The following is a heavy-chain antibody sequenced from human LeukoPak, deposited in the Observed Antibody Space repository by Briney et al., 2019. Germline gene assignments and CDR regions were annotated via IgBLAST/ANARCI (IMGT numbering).Heavy chain of an antibody. V-gene: IGHV3-64*01. Sequence: GGSLRLSCAASGFTFSSHAMHWVRQAPGKGLEFVSAIISNGVTTYYANSVKGRFAISRDNAKNSLYLQMTSLRAEDTAVYYCARGSGDYSGQGTLVTVSS. J-gene: IGHJ4*02. CDR1: GFTFSSHA. CDR3: ARGSGDY. CDR2: IISNGVTT.